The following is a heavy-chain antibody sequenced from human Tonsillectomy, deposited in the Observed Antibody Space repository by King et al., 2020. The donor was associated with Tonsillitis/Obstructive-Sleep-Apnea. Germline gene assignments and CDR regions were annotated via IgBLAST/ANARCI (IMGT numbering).Heavy chain of an antibody. CDR2: ISSNGGST. CDR1: GFSFSTYA. V-gene: IGHV3-64*04. D-gene: IGHD1-26*01. Sequence: VQLVESGGGLVQPGGSLRLSCSASGFSFSTYAVHWVRQAPGKGLEYVSAISSNGGSTYYADSVKGRFTVSRDNPKNTLYLQMNSLKAEDTAVYYCARGYIVGSTGYFDSWGQGTLVTVSS. J-gene: IGHJ4*02. CDR3: ARGYIVGSTGYFDS.